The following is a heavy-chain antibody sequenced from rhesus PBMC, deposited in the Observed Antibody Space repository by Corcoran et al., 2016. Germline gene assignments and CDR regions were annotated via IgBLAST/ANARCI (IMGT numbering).Heavy chain of an antibody. Sequence: EVQLVESGGGLAKPGGSLRLSCAASGFTFSDYYMDGVRQAPGKGLEWFSRISKGGGNTWYAESVKGRFTISRENAKNTLYLQMNSLRVEDMAVYYCARDWGYWGQGVLVTVSS. V-gene: IGHV3-178*01. J-gene: IGHJ4*01. D-gene: IGHD3-34*01. CDR2: ISKGGGNT. CDR3: ARDWGY. CDR1: GFTFSDYY.